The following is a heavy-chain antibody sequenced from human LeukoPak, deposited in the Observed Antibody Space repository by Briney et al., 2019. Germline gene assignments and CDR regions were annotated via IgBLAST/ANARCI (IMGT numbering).Heavy chain of an antibody. V-gene: IGHV4-59*01. J-gene: IGHJ4*02. Sequence: SETLSLTCTVSGGSISSYYWSWIRQPPWKGLEWIGYIYYSGSTNYNPSLKSRVTISVDTSKNQFSLKLSSVTAADTAVYYCARALAASNFDYWGQGTLVTVSS. CDR1: GGSISSYY. CDR3: ARALAASNFDY. CDR2: IYYSGST.